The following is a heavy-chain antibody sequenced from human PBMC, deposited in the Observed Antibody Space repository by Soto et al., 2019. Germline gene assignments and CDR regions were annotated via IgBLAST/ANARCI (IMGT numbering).Heavy chain of an antibody. D-gene: IGHD4-17*01. CDR1: GFTFSSYA. J-gene: IGHJ2*01. CDR2: ISGSGGST. Sequence: EVQLLESGGGLVQPGGSLRLSCAASGFTFSSYAMSWVRQAPGKGLECVSAISGSGGSTYYADSVKGRFTISRDNSKNTLYLQMNSLIAEDTAVYYCANSPDYGDYVSWYFELWCRGTLVTVSS. CDR3: ANSPDYGDYVSWYFEL. V-gene: IGHV3-23*01.